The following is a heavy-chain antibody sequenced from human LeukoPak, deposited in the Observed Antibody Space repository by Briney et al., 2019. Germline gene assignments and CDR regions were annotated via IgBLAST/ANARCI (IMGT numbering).Heavy chain of an antibody. J-gene: IGHJ4*02. Sequence: PGGSLRLSCAASGFTFSSYAMHWVRQAPGKGLEWVVVISYDGSNKYYADSVKGRFTISRDNSKNTLYLQMNSLRAEDTAVYYCARSPGEGFGYWGQGTLVTVSS. CDR2: ISYDGSNK. CDR3: ARSPGEGFGY. V-gene: IGHV3-30-3*01. D-gene: IGHD2-21*01. CDR1: GFTFSSYA.